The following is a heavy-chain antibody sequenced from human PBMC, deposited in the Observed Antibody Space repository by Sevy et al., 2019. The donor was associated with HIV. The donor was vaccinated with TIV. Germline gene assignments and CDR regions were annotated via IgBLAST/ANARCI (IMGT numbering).Heavy chain of an antibody. CDR3: AREAVAGRSGPWKADYYYAGMDV. CDR1: GFIFSDYW. Sequence: GGSLRLSCVASGFIFSDYWMTWVRQAPGKGLEWVANIKQDGNEKYYMDSAKGRFTISRDNAKNSGYLQGNSLRAEETAVYYCAREAVAGRSGPWKADYYYAGMDVWGQGTTVTVSS. CDR2: IKQDGNEK. D-gene: IGHD6-19*01. V-gene: IGHV3-7*01. J-gene: IGHJ6*02.